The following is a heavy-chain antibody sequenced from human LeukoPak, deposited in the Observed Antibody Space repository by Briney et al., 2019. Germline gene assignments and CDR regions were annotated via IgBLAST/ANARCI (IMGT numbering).Heavy chain of an antibody. V-gene: IGHV3-30*02. CDR3: AKVKPLEY. CDR2: IRYDGSNK. Sequence: PGGSLRLSCAASGFTFSSYGMHWVRQAPGKGLEWVAFIRYDGSNKYYAGSVKGRFTISRDNSKNTLYLQMNSLRAEDTAVYYCAKVKPLEYWGQGTLVTVSS. J-gene: IGHJ4*02. CDR1: GFTFSSYG.